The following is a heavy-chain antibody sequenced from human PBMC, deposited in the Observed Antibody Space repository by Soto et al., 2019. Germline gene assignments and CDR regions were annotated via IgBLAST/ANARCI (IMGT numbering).Heavy chain of an antibody. CDR2: VNDGGRP. V-gene: IGHV4-34*01. CDR1: GGSFSAYY. D-gene: IGHD2-2*01. Sequence: SETLSLTCAVYGGSFSAYYWSWIRQPPGKGLEWIGEVNDGGRPNYSVSLKSRLTISLDTSKNQFSLQMSSLRVEDTGVYYCAGDDWGPAHIRGQGTPVTVSS. CDR3: AGDDWGPAHI. J-gene: IGHJ4*02.